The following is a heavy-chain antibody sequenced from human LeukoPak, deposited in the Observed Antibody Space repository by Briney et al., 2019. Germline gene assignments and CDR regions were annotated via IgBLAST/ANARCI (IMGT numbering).Heavy chain of an antibody. CDR3: ARSCSGGSCYGNYYHGMDV. J-gene: IGHJ6*02. CDR1: GFTFSSYE. D-gene: IGHD2-15*01. Sequence: GGSLRLSCAASGFTFSSYEMNWVRQAPGKGLEWVSYISPSGTYTNYAGSVKGRFTISRDNAKNTLYLQMNSLRAEDTAVYYCARSCSGGSCYGNYYHGMDVWGQGTTVTVSS. V-gene: IGHV3-48*03. CDR2: ISPSGTYT.